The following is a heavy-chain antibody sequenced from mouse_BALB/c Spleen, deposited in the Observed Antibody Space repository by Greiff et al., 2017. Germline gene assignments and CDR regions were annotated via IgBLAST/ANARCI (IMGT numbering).Heavy chain of an antibody. CDR2: IWAGGST. J-gene: IGHJ1*01. CDR1: GFSLTSYG. D-gene: IGHD6-2*01. CDR3: ARDRGSLWYFDV. V-gene: IGHV2-9*02. Sequence: VKLVESGPGLVAPSQSLSITCTVSGFSLTSYGVHWVRQPPGKGLEWLGVIWAGGSTNYNSALMSRLSISKDNSKSQVFLKMNSLQTDDTAMYYCARDRGSLWYFDVWGAGTTVTVSS.